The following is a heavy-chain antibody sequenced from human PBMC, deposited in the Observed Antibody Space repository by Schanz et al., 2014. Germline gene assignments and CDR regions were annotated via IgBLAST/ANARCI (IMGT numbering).Heavy chain of an antibody. Sequence: EVQLVESGGDLVQPGGSLRLSCSASGFTFSTFAMHWVRQAPGKGLEWVSSFNDGGVNKYYADSVKGRFTISSDNSKNTLYLQMNSLRAEDTAVYYCAKQHIVRGVIYLNWFDSWGQGTLVTVSS. D-gene: IGHD3-10*01. J-gene: IGHJ5*01. V-gene: IGHV3-23*04. CDR1: GFTFSTFA. CDR2: FNDGGVNK. CDR3: AKQHIVRGVIYLNWFDS.